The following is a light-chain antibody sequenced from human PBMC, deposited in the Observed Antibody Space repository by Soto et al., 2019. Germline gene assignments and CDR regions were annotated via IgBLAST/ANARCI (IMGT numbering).Light chain of an antibody. J-gene: IGKJ1*01. CDR3: QHCCSTPRT. CDR1: QSVSNY. V-gene: IGKV3-11*01. CDR2: DAS. Sequence: SQSLATLSLSPGERAALSCRASQSVSNYLAWYQQKPGQAPRLLIYDASNRDSGIPDRFSGSGSGTDFTLAISSLQPDDFATYCCQHCCSTPRTFGQGTKVDIK.